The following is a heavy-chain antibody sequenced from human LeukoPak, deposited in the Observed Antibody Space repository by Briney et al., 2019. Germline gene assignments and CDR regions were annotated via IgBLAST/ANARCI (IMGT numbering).Heavy chain of an antibody. CDR2: ISSSSSYI. CDR3: ARGDYDSSGYYYGEDY. D-gene: IGHD3-22*01. CDR1: GFTFSSYS. J-gene: IGHJ4*02. Sequence: GGSLRLSCAASGFTFSSYSMNWVRQAPGKGLEWVSSISSSSSYIYYADSVKGRFTISRDNAKNSLYLQMNSLRAEDTAVYYSARGDYDSSGYYYGEDYWGQGTLVTVSS. V-gene: IGHV3-21*01.